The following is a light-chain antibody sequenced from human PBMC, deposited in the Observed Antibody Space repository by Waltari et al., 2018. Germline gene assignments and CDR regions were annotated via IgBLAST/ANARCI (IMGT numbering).Light chain of an antibody. V-gene: IGKV4-1*01. Sequence: IVMTQSTDSLAVSLGERTTIHCKSSQRIFYSSNNKGYLGWYQHKPGQAPRLLSYWASTRESGVPDRFSGSGSATDFTLTISSVQADDVAVYYCQQYFSPPYTFGQGTKLEIK. CDR1: QRIFYSSNNKGY. J-gene: IGKJ2*01. CDR2: WAS. CDR3: QQYFSPPYT.